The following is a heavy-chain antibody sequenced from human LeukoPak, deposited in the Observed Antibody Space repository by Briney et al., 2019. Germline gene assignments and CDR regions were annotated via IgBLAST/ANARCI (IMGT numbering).Heavy chain of an antibody. Sequence: GGSLRLSCAASGFTFSTYAMGWVRQAPGKGLEWVSAISDSSDYTYYADSVKGRFTISRDNSKSTLYLQMKSLRAEDTAVYYCAKARFTVTNYFDCWGQGTLVTVSS. CDR3: AKARFTVTNYFDC. D-gene: IGHD4-11*01. CDR1: GFTFSTYA. V-gene: IGHV3-23*01. CDR2: ISDSSDYT. J-gene: IGHJ4*02.